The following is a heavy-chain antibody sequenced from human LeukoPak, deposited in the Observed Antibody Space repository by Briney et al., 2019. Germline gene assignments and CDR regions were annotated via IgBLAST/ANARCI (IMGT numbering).Heavy chain of an antibody. CDR3: VKGDTVTTRPNFDY. J-gene: IGHJ4*02. D-gene: IGHD4-17*01. CDR2: IRFDGSNK. Sequence: GGSLRLSCAASGLSFSSYGMHWVRQAPGKGLEWVAFIRFDGSNKYYADPVKGRFTISRDNSKNTLYLQMNSLRVEDTAIYYCVKGDTVTTRPNFDYWGQGTLVTVSS. V-gene: IGHV3-30*02. CDR1: GLSFSSYG.